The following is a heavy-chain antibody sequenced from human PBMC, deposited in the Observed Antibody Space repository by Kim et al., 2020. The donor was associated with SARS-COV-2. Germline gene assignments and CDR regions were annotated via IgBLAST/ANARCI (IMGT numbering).Heavy chain of an antibody. D-gene: IGHD5-18*01. V-gene: IGHV1-3*01. J-gene: IGHJ4*02. Sequence: KYSQHCQDRVTLTWDTSANTAYMEMSSLRSEDTAVYYCARDLVHTGFDYWGQGTLVAVSS. CDR3: ARDLVHTGFDY.